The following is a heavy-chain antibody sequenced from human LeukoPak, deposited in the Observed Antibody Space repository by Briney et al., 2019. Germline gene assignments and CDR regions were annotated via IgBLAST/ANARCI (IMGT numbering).Heavy chain of an antibody. CDR2: ISSSGSTI. Sequence: PGGSLRLSCAASGVTVTNAWMNWVRQAPGKGLEWVSYISSSGSTIYYADSVKGRFTISRDNAKNSLYLQMNSLRAEDTAVYYCANNPRSPITMVRYVNTFYYMDVWGKGTTVTISS. CDR1: GVTVTNAW. D-gene: IGHD3-10*01. CDR3: ANNPRSPITMVRYVNTFYYMDV. V-gene: IGHV3-48*04. J-gene: IGHJ6*03.